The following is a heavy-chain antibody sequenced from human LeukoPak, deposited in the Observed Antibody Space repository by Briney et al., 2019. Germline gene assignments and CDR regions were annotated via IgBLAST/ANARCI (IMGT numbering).Heavy chain of an antibody. CDR3: ARMADYARSGFYGYLPY. J-gene: IGHJ1*01. CDR1: GFAFATYW. V-gene: IGHV3-74*01. CDR2: INGEGSSI. Sequence: GGSLRLSCTASGFAFATYWMHWVRQAPGKGLEWLSRINGEGSSINYADSVKGRFTISRDNAKNTLYLQIDSLRVEDTAVYYCARMADYARSGFYGYLPYWGQGTLVTVSS. D-gene: IGHD3-22*01.